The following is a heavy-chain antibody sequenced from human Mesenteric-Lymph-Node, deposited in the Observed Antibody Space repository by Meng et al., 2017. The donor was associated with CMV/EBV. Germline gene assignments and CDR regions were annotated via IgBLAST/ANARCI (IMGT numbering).Heavy chain of an antibody. D-gene: IGHD3-10*01. CDR2: ISGSGGST. J-gene: IGHJ4*02. Sequence: ASGFTFSSYAMRWVRQAPGKGLEWVSAISGSGGSTYYADSVKGRFTISRDNSKNTLYLQMNSLRAEDTAVYYCAKGWFGELLKPFDYWGQGTPVTVSS. CDR1: GFTFSSYA. V-gene: IGHV3-23*01. CDR3: AKGWFGELLKPFDY.